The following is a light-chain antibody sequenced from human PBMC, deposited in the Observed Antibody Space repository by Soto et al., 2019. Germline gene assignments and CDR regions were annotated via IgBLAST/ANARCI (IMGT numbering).Light chain of an antibody. Sequence: DIHMTHSRASLSAYLGGIVIYTCRVSQSISRRLAWYQQKPGKAPDLLIYSAYTLQSGVPSRFSGSGSETEFSLTIRALQPEDFATYYCQQLSRYPLTFGGGTKV. V-gene: IGKV1-9*01. CDR1: QSISRR. J-gene: IGKJ4*01. CDR2: SAY. CDR3: QQLSRYPLT.